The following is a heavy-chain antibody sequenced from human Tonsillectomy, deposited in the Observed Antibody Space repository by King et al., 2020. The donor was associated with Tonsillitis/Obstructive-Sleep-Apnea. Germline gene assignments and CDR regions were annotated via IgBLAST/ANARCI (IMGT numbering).Heavy chain of an antibody. CDR3: SRIFSNSTAFGNYYYMDF. J-gene: IGHJ6*03. CDR1: GFSLSTGGMC. D-gene: IGHD3-3*02. CDR2: IDWDDDK. V-gene: IGHV2-70*11. Sequence: VTLKESGPALVKPTQTLTLTCTFSGFSLSTGGMCVSWNRQPPGKALEWLARIDWDDDKYYSTSLKTRLTISKDTSKNQVVLTMTNMDPVDTATYYCSRIFSNSTAFGNYYYMDFWGKGTLFTVSS.